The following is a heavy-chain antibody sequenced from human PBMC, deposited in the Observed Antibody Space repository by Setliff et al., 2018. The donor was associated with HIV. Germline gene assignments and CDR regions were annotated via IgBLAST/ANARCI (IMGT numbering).Heavy chain of an antibody. CDR3: AKGVDGYYYYYYMDV. CDR2: ISGSGGST. V-gene: IGHV3-23*01. J-gene: IGHJ6*03. CDR1: GFTFDDYA. Sequence: AGGSLRLSCAASGFTFDDYAMSWVRQAPGKGLEWVSAISGSGGSTYYADSVKGRFTISRDNSKNTLYLQMNSLRAEDTAVYYCAKGVDGYYYYYYMDVWGKGTTVTVSS.